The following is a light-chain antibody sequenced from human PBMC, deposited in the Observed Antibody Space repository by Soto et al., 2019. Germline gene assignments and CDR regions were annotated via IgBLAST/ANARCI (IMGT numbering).Light chain of an antibody. V-gene: IGLV2-14*01. Sequence: QSALTQPASVSGSPGQSITISCTGTSSDVGGYNYVSWFQQHPGKAPKLMIYEVTNRPSGVSHRFAGSKSGNTASLTISGLQAEDEADYFCSSYTSTSTPDVFVTGTKLTVL. CDR3: SSYTSTSTPDV. CDR1: SSDVGGYNY. J-gene: IGLJ1*01. CDR2: EVT.